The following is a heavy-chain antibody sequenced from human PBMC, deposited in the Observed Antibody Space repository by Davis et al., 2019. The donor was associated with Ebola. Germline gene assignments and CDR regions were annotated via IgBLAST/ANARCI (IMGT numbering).Heavy chain of an antibody. CDR2: ISSSSSYI. J-gene: IGHJ3*02. Sequence: GGSLRLSCAASGFTFSSYSMNWVRQAPGKGLEWVSSISSSSSYIYYADSVKGRFTISRDNAKNSLYLQMNSLRAEDTAVYYCARVRTVTPDDAFDIWGQGTMVTVSS. V-gene: IGHV3-21*01. CDR3: ARVRTVTPDDAFDI. CDR1: GFTFSSYS. D-gene: IGHD4-17*01.